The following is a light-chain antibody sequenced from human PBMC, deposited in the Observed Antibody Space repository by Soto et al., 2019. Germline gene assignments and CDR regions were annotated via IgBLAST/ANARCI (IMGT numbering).Light chain of an antibody. CDR1: SSDVGGYNY. CDR3: SSYAGSSNV. V-gene: IGLV2-8*01. J-gene: IGLJ1*01. Sequence: QSALTQPPSASGSPGQSVAISCTGTSSDVGGYNYVSWYQQHPGKAHKLMIYEVNQRPSGVPDRFSGSKSGNTASLTVSGLQAEDEADYYCSSYAGSSNVFGTGTKVTVL. CDR2: EVN.